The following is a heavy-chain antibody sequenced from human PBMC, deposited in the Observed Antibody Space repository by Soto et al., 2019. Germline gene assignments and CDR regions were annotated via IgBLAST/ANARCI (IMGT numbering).Heavy chain of an antibody. V-gene: IGHV1-69*01. Sequence: SVKVSCKASGYTFSSYAISWVRQAPGQGLEWMGGIIPIFGTANYAQKFQGRVTITADESTSTAYMELSSLRSEDTAVYYCASVHPSNIVLVPAAPRYYGMDVWGQGTTVTVSS. CDR1: GYTFSSYA. CDR3: ASVHPSNIVLVPAAPRYYGMDV. D-gene: IGHD2-2*01. J-gene: IGHJ6*02. CDR2: IIPIFGTA.